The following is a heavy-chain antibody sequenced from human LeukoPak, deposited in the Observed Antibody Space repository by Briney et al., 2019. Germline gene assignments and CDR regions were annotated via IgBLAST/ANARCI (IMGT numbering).Heavy chain of an antibody. CDR3: ARLHYGGNYGYYYYYMDV. Sequence: PSETLSLTCTVSGYSISSGYYWGWIRQPPGKGLEWIGSIFHSGSTNYNPSLKSRVTISVDTSKNQFSLKLSSVTAADTAVYYCARLHYGGNYGYYYYYMDVWGKGTTVTISS. D-gene: IGHD4-23*01. CDR1: GYSISSGYY. V-gene: IGHV4-38-2*02. J-gene: IGHJ6*03. CDR2: IFHSGST.